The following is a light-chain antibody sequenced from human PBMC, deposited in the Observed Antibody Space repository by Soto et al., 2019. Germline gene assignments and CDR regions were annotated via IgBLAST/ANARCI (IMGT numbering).Light chain of an antibody. J-gene: IGKJ1*01. CDR2: GAS. CDR3: QPANSFPPWT. Sequence: DIQMTQSPSSVSASIGDRVTITCRASQDIKYWLAWYQQRPGKAPKLLIYGASSLHSGVPSRFSGSGSGTDFTLTISSLQPEDFATYHCQPANSFPPWTFGQGTKVEIK. V-gene: IGKV1-12*01. CDR1: QDIKYW.